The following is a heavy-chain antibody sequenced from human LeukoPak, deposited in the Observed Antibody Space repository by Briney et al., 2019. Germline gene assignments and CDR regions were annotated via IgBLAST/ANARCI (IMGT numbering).Heavy chain of an antibody. CDR1: GGSFSGYY. V-gene: IGHV4-34*01. CDR2: INHSGST. J-gene: IGHJ2*01. Sequence: PSETLSLTCAVYGGSFSGYYWSWIRQPPGKGLEWIGEINHSGSTNYNPSLKSRVTISVDTSKNQFSLKLSSVTAADTAVYYCARHLRSGYYYGQRPKYFDLWGRGTLVTVSS. D-gene: IGHD3-22*01. CDR3: ARHLRSGYYYGQRPKYFDL.